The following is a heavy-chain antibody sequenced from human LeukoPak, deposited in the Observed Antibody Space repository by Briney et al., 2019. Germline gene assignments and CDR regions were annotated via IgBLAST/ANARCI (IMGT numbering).Heavy chain of an antibody. CDR1: GYTFSSFG. CDR3: TRDHCRGDNCPSFDY. CDR2: IGAYNGDT. J-gene: IGHJ4*02. V-gene: IGHV1-18*04. Sequence: ASVKVSCKPPGYTFSSFGISWVRQAPGQGLEWMGWIGAYNGDTNYAQKFQGRVTMTTDTSTSTAYMDLRSLRSDDTAVYYCTRDHCRGDNCPSFDYWGQGTLVTVSS. D-gene: IGHD2-15*01.